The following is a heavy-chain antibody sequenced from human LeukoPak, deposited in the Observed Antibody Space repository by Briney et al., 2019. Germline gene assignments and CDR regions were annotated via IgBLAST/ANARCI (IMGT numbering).Heavy chain of an antibody. CDR1: GDSISSGDYY. J-gene: IGHJ6*03. Sequence: PSETLSLTCTVSGDSISSGDYYWSWIRQPAGKGLEWIGRISSSGSTNYNPSLKSPNYNPSLKSRVTISVDTSKNQFSLKLSSVTAADTAVYYCAGGYKYAYYNYYYMDVWGKGTTVTVSS. CDR3: AGGYKYAYYNYYYMDV. CDR2: ISSSGSTNYNPSLKSP. V-gene: IGHV4-61*02. D-gene: IGHD5-24*01.